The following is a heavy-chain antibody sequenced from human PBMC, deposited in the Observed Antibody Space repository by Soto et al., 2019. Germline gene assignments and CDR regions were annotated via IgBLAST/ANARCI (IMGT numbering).Heavy chain of an antibody. Sequence: GESLKISCKGSGYSFASHWVAWVRQMPEKGLEWIGTIYPGDSDTKYSSAFRGHVTISADTSVSTAYLQWRSLEATDSAIYYCARYSGSYWHYLDFWGQGTPVTVSS. D-gene: IGHD1-26*01. J-gene: IGHJ4*02. V-gene: IGHV5-51*01. CDR3: ARYSGSYWHYLDF. CDR1: GYSFASHW. CDR2: IYPGDSDT.